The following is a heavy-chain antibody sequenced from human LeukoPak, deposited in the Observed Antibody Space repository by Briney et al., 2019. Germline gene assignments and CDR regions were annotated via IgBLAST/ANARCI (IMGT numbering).Heavy chain of an antibody. Sequence: PSQTLSLTCAVSGDSLSSGDYSGSWIRQPPGKGLEWIGYIYHSGSTYYNPSLKSRVTISVDGSTNQFSLRLSSVTAADTAVYYCARAVTGVAYYFDYWGQGTLVTVSS. D-gene: IGHD6-19*01. V-gene: IGHV4-30-2*01. CDR1: GDSLSSGDYS. J-gene: IGHJ4*02. CDR3: ARAVTGVAYYFDY. CDR2: IYHSGST.